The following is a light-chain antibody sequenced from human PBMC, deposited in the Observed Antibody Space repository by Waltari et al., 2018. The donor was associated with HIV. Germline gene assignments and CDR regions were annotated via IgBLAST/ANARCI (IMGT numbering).Light chain of an antibody. V-gene: IGLV1-51*01. CDR3: GTWDSSLSAVV. Sequence: QSVLTQPPSVSAAPGQQVTISCSGSSSNIGHNYVSWYHQLPGTAPNILIYDNNKRPSGVPVRFSGSKAGTSATLGIAGLQTGDEADYYCGTWDSSLSAVVFGGGTKLTVL. CDR1: SSNIGHNY. J-gene: IGLJ2*01. CDR2: DNN.